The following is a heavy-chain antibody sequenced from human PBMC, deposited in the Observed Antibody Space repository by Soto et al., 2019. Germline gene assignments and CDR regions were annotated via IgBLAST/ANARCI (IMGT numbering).Heavy chain of an antibody. V-gene: IGHV1-3*01. CDR3: ARDLGGWTDY. D-gene: IGHD6-19*01. CDR2: INAGNGNT. J-gene: IGHJ4*02. Sequence: GPGKVSCKGSGYTFTSFSMHLVRQAPGQRLEWMGWINAGNGNTKYSQKFQGRVTITRDTSASTAYMELSSLRSEDTAVYYCARDLGGWTDYWGQGTLVTVSS. CDR1: GYTFTSFS.